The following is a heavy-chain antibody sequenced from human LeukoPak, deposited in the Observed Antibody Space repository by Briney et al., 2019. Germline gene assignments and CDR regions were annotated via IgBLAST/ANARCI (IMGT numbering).Heavy chain of an antibody. V-gene: IGHV5-51*01. J-gene: IGHJ4*02. CDR2: IYPGDSDT. CDR3: ARLPEAEQWPGSHYFDY. Sequence: KVGESLKISCKGSGYNFSSHWIGWVRQMPGKGLEWMGIIYPGDSDTRYSPSFQGQVTISADKSISTAYLQWSSLKASDTAMYYCARLPEAEQWPGSHYFDYWGQGTLVTVSS. D-gene: IGHD6-19*01. CDR1: GYNFSSHW.